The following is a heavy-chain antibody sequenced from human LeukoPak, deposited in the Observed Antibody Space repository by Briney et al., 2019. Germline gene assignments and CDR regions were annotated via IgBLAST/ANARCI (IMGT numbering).Heavy chain of an antibody. J-gene: IGHJ4*02. CDR3: AKGVLRYFDY. CDR2: ISYDGSNK. D-gene: IGHD3-9*01. Sequence: GGSLRLSCAASGFTFSSYGMHWVRQAPGKGLEWVAVISYDGSNKYYADSVKGRFTISRDNSKNTLSLQMNTLRAEDTAVYYCAKGVLRYFDYWGQGTLVTVSS. V-gene: IGHV3-30*18. CDR1: GFTFSSYG.